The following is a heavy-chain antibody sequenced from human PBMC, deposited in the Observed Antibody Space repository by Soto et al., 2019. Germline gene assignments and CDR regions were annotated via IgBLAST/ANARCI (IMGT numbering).Heavy chain of an antibody. CDR3: ARALGGYTYGFDY. Sequence: EVQLVESGGGLVQPGGSLRLSCAASGFTFSRHWMTWVRQAPGKGLEWVANIKQDGSDKYYVDSVKGRFTISRDNAKNSQYLQMNSMRAEDTDVYYCARALGGYTYGFDYWVQGTLVTVSS. D-gene: IGHD5-18*01. CDR1: GFTFSRHW. CDR2: IKQDGSDK. V-gene: IGHV3-7*03. J-gene: IGHJ4*02.